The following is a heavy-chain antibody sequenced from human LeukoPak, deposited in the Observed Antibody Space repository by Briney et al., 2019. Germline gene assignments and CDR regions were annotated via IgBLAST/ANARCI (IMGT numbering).Heavy chain of an antibody. CDR2: ISSSGSTI. CDR1: GFTFSSYE. V-gene: IGHV3-48*03. J-gene: IGHJ4*02. CDR3: ARDSYCGGDCYPSPFDY. D-gene: IGHD2-21*02. Sequence: PGGSLRLSCAASGFTFSSYEMNWVRQAPGKGLGWVSYISSSGSTIYYADSVKGRFTISRDNAKNSLYLQMNSLRAEDTAVYYCARDSYCGGDCYPSPFDYWGQGTLVTVPS.